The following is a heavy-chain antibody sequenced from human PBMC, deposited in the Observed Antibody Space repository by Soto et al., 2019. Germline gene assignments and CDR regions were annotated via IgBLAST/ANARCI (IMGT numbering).Heavy chain of an antibody. CDR2: ISESGHHT. Sequence: GGSLRLSCAASGFPSSTYALNWVRQAPGKGPEWVSTISESGHHTHYADSVKGRFTISRDKSKNTLSLQMNSLRVDDTAIYYCTKSDGCGGGACYTGTYYYFDVWGRGTLVTVSS. J-gene: IGHJ2*01. CDR1: GFPSSTYA. D-gene: IGHD3-16*02. V-gene: IGHV3-23*01. CDR3: TKSDGCGGGACYTGTYYYFDV.